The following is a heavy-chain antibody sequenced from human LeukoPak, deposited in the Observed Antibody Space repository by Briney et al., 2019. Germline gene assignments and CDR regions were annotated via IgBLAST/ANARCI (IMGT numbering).Heavy chain of an antibody. J-gene: IGHJ4*02. V-gene: IGHV3-30*02. CDR3: ARDSGPGYSSTWYDY. D-gene: IGHD6-13*01. Sequence: GGSLRLSCAASGFTFSSYGMHWVRQAPGKGLDWVAFIHHDGSNKYYADSVKGRFTISRDNAKNSLYLQMNSLRAEDTAVYYCARDSGPGYSSTWYDYWGQGTLVTVSS. CDR2: IHHDGSNK. CDR1: GFTFSSYG.